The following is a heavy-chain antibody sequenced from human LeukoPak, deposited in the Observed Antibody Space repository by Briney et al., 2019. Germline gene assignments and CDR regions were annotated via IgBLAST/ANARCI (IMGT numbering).Heavy chain of an antibody. CDR2: IYHSGST. V-gene: IGHV4-38-2*01. CDR3: ARGARYCSGGSCYSFAFDI. D-gene: IGHD2-15*01. Sequence: NTSETLSLTCAVSGYSISSGYYWGWIRQPPGKGPEWIGSIYHSGSTYYNPSLKSRVTISVDTSKNQFSLKLSSVTAADTAVYYCARGARYCSGGSCYSFAFDIWGQGTMVTVSS. J-gene: IGHJ3*02. CDR1: GYSISSGYY.